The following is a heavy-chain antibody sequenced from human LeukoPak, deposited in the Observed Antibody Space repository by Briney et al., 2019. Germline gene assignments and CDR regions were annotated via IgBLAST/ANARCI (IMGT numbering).Heavy chain of an antibody. CDR3: ARDRFRAAGTQAEYFQH. CDR2: INPNSGGT. J-gene: IGHJ1*01. CDR1: GYTFTSYG. Sequence: ASVKVSCKASGYTFTSYGISWVRQAPGQGLEWMGRINPNSGGTNYAQKFQGRVTMTRDTSISTAYMELSRLRSDDTAVYYCARDRFRAAGTQAEYFQHWGQGTLVTVSS. V-gene: IGHV1-2*06. D-gene: IGHD6-13*01.